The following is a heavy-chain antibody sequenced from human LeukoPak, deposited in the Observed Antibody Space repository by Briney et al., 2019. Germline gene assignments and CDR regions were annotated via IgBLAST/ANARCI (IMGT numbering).Heavy chain of an antibody. CDR1: GFTFSSYA. CDR2: IRHDGSTK. Sequence: PGGSLRLSCAASGFTFSSYAIHWVRQAPGKGLEWVAFIRHDGSTKYYADSVKGRFTISRDNSKNTLYLQMNSLRDEDTAVYYCAKGSAGSRPYYFDYWGQGTLLTVSS. J-gene: IGHJ4*02. V-gene: IGHV3-30*02. D-gene: IGHD6-13*01. CDR3: AKGSAGSRPYYFDY.